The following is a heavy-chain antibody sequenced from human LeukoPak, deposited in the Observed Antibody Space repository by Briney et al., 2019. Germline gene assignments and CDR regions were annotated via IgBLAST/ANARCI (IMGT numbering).Heavy chain of an antibody. CDR3: AKAVTMVRGLIYYGVDV. V-gene: IGHV3-23*01. D-gene: IGHD3-10*01. CDR1: GFTFSAYA. CDR2: ITGSGTNT. Sequence: PGGSLRLSCAASGFTFSAYAMSWVRQAPGKGLEWVSVITGSGTNTYYADSVKGRFAVSRDNSKNTPYLQMNRLRAEDTAVYYCAKAVTMVRGLIYYGVDVWGKGTTVTVSS. J-gene: IGHJ6*04.